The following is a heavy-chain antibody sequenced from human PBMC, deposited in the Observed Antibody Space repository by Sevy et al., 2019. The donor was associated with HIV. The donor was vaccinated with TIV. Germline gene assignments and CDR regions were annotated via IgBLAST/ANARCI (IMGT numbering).Heavy chain of an antibody. V-gene: IGHV5-51*01. J-gene: IGHJ4*02. D-gene: IGHD3-22*01. CDR2: IYPGDSDT. CDR1: GYSFTKYW. CDR3: TSLGGNDTSGYHFFDH. Sequence: GESPKISCKGSGYSFTKYWIGWVRQMPGKGLEWMGIIYPGDSDTRYRPSFQGQVTISADKSISTAYLQWSSLKASDTAMYYCTSLGGNDTSGYHFFDHWGQGTLVTVSS.